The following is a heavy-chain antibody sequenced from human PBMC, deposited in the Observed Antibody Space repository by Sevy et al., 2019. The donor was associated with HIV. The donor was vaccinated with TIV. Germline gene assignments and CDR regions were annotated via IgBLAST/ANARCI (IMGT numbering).Heavy chain of an antibody. Sequence: SETLSLTCAVSGGSISSSNWWSWVRQPPGKGLEWIGEIYHSGSTNYNPSLKSRVTISVDKSKNQFSVKLTSVTAADTAVYYCARGRLGIAVAGAFDYWGQGTLVTVSS. CDR2: IYHSGST. V-gene: IGHV4-4*02. D-gene: IGHD6-19*01. CDR1: GGSISSSNW. CDR3: ARGRLGIAVAGAFDY. J-gene: IGHJ4*02.